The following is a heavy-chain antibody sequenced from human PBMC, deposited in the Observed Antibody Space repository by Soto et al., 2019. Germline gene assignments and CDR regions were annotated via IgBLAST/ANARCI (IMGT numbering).Heavy chain of an antibody. J-gene: IGHJ5*02. V-gene: IGHV4-30-2*01. CDR2: IYHSGST. D-gene: IGHD3-3*01. CDR3: ARAGAKRISEWPNWFEP. CDR1: GDSISSRGSS. Sequence: SETLSLTCAVSGDSISSRGSSWAWIRQPPGKGLEWIGYIYHSGSTFYNPSLRSRVTISVDRSKNQFSLKVNSVTAADTAMYYFARAGAKRISEWPNWFEPWGKGTLVTVSS.